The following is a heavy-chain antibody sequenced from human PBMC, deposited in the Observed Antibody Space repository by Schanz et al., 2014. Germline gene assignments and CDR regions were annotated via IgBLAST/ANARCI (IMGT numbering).Heavy chain of an antibody. V-gene: IGHV3-48*01. D-gene: IGHD3-3*01. CDR1: GFTFSTTW. Sequence: EVQLVESGGGLIKPGGSLRLSCLASGFTFSTTWMNWVRQAPGKGLEWISYISTTSSNIYYGDSVKGRFTISRDNAKNSLYLQMNSLRAEDTALYFCARCMGEWLIYPNWFDPWGQGTLVTVSS. CDR3: ARCMGEWLIYPNWFDP. J-gene: IGHJ5*02. CDR2: ISTTSSNI.